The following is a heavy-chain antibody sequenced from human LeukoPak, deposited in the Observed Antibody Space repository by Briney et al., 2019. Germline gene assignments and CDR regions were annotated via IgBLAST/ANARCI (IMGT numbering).Heavy chain of an antibody. V-gene: IGHV4-59*08. CDR1: GGSISSYY. Sequence: NPSETLSLTCTVSGGSISSYYWSWIRQPPGKGLEWIGYIYYSGSTNYNPSLKSRVTISVDTSKNQFSLKLSSVTAADTAVYYCASRAYYYDSSGYGPFDYWGQGTLVTVSS. D-gene: IGHD3-22*01. J-gene: IGHJ4*02. CDR2: IYYSGST. CDR3: ASRAYYYDSSGYGPFDY.